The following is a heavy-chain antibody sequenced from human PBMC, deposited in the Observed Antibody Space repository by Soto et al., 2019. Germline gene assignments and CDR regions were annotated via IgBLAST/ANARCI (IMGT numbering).Heavy chain of an antibody. J-gene: IGHJ6*02. Sequence: SQTLSLTCAISGDSVSDNSGAWNWIRQSPSRGLEWLGRTYYRSKWFYDYAASVKTRITINPDTSKNQFSLQLNSVTPEDTAVYYCTRDRAVAGTYYYGMDVWGQGTTVT. CDR3: TRDRAVAGTYYYGMDV. CDR2: TYYRSKWFY. D-gene: IGHD6-19*01. V-gene: IGHV6-1*01. CDR1: GDSVSDNSGA.